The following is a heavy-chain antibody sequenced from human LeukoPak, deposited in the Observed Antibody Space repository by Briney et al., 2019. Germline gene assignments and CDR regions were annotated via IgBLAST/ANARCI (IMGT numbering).Heavy chain of an antibody. D-gene: IGHD3-16*02. CDR2: INHSGST. Sequence: PSETLSLTCAVYGGSFSGYYWSWIRQPPGKGLEWIGEINHSGSTNYNPSLKSRVTISVDTSKNQFSLKLSSVTAADTAVYYCARGRYYDYVWRSYRHRGGLDYWGQGTLVTVSS. V-gene: IGHV4-34*01. CDR3: ARGRYYDYVWRSYRHRGGLDY. J-gene: IGHJ4*02. CDR1: GGSFSGYY.